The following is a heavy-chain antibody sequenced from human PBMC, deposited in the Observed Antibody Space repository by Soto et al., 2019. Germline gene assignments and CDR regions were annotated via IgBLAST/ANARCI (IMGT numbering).Heavy chain of an antibody. CDR2: ISSASSYT. CDR3: ARNSPTEVTTSAY. Sequence: QVQLMESGGGLVKPGGSLRLSCAASGFTFSDYYMSWIRQAPGKGLEWVSCISSASSYTNYANSVEGRFTISRDNARNSLYLQMNSRRAEDTAVYYCARNSPTEVTTSAYWGQGTLVTVSS. J-gene: IGHJ1*01. V-gene: IGHV3-11*03. CDR1: GFTFSDYY. D-gene: IGHD4-4*01.